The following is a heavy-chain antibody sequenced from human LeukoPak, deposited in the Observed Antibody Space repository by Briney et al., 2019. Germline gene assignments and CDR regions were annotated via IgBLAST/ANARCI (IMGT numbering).Heavy chain of an antibody. J-gene: IGHJ2*01. CDR2: INHSGST. CDR3: ARQPMASVLLASRYFDL. D-gene: IGHD2-15*01. V-gene: IGHV4-34*01. CDR1: GGSFSRYH. Sequence: SETLSLTCAVYGGSFSRYHWSWICQPPGKGLEWIGEINHSGSTNYDPSLKSRVTMSVDTSKNQFSLKLSSVTAADTAVYFCARQPMASVLLASRYFDLWGRGTLVTVSS.